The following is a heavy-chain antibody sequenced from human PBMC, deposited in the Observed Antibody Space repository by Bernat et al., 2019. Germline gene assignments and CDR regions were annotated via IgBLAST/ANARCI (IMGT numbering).Heavy chain of an antibody. CDR2: ISSSGSTI. D-gene: IGHD3-16*01. Sequence: EVQLVESGGGLVQPGGSLRLSCAASALTFSTYNFNWVRQAPGKGLEWLSYISSSGSTIYYAASVQGRFTISRDNAKNSLYLHINSLRAEDTAVYYCASEDRGTSYWGQGTLVTVSS. J-gene: IGHJ4*02. CDR3: ASEDRGTSY. V-gene: IGHV3-48*01. CDR1: ALTFSTYN.